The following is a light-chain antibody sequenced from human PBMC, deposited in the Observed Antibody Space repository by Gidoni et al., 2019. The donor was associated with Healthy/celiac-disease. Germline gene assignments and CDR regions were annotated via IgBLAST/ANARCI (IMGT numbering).Light chain of an antibody. CDR3: MQALQTPLT. V-gene: IGKV2-28*01. CDR2: LGS. CDR1: QSLLHSIGFNY. Sequence: DIVMTQPPLSLPVTPVEPASISCRSSQSLLHSIGFNYLDWYLQKPGQSPQLLIYLGSNRASGVPERFSGSGSGTDFTLKISRVEAEDVGVYYCMQALQTPLTFGGGTKVEIK. J-gene: IGKJ4*01.